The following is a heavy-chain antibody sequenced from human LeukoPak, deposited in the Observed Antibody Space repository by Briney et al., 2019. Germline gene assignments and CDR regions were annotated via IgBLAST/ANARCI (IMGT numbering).Heavy chain of an antibody. J-gene: IGHJ4*02. D-gene: IGHD2-21*02. Sequence: GESLKISCKPSGSNLVSYWIAWVRQMPGRGLEWMGVIYPGDSESRYSSSFQGQVTISVDKSINSAYLQWSSLKASDTAMYYCARHRDCGGDWPFDYCGQGTLVTVSS. CDR1: GSNLVSYW. CDR2: IYPGDSES. V-gene: IGHV5-51*01. CDR3: ARHRDCGGDWPFDY.